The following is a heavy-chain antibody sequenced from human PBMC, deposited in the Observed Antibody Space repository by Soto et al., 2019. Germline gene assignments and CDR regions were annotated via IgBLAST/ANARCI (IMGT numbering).Heavy chain of an antibody. J-gene: IGHJ6*02. CDR3: ARVPHSTTRYYDYPSGMDV. CDR1: GYSFPSEW. Sequence: PGESLKIGCKGSGYSFPSEWIGWVRQMPGKGMELTGSIYPSDSDTRYSPCFQGQATISADKSIGTAYLEWSSLKASDSGVYYCARVPHSTTRYYDYPSGMDVWGQGTTVTVS. CDR2: IYPSDSDT. D-gene: IGHD3-16*01. V-gene: IGHV5-51*01.